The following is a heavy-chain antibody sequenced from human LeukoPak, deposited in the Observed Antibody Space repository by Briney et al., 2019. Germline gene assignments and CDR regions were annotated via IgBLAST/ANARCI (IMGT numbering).Heavy chain of an antibody. J-gene: IGHJ6*02. CDR3: ARDYNIAAGYYYYGMDV. V-gene: IGHV3-30*04. CDR1: GFTFSTYA. D-gene: IGHD6-6*01. Sequence: GGSLRLSCAASGFTFSTYAMHWVRQAPGKGLEWVAVISHDGSNKYYADSVKGRFTISRDNSKNTLYLQMNSLRAEDTAVYYCARDYNIAAGYYYYGMDVWGQGTTVTVSS. CDR2: ISHDGSNK.